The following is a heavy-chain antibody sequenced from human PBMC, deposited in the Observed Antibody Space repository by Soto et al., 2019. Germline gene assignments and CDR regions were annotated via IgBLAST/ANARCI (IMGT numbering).Heavy chain of an antibody. CDR2: IIPILGIA. V-gene: IGHV1-69*04. CDR1: GGTFSSYT. CDR3: AREASYGDEYYFDY. Sequence: ASVKVSCKASGGTFSSYTISWVRQAPGQGLEWMGRIIPILGIANYAQKFQGRVTITADKSTSTAYMELSSLRSEDTAVYYCAREASYGDEYYFDYWGQGTLVTVSS. J-gene: IGHJ4*02. D-gene: IGHD4-17*01.